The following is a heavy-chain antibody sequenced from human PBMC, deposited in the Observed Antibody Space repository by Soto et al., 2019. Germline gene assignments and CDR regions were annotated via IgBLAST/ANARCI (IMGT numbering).Heavy chain of an antibody. Sequence: PSETLSLTCTVSGGSISSYYWSWVRQSPGKGLEWIGHIYNSGITYYNPSLKSRVVISIDTSRNQFSLRLNSLTAADRAVYFCARGVTVFGLVSRFWFDPWGQGTVVTVSS. V-gene: IGHV4-4*08. CDR2: IYNSGIT. CDR1: GGSISSYY. CDR3: ARGVTVFGLVSRFWFDP. D-gene: IGHD3-3*01. J-gene: IGHJ5*02.